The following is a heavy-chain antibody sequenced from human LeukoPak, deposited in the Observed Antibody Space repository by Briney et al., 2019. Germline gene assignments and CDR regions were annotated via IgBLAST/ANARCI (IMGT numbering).Heavy chain of an antibody. Sequence: PGESLKISCQGSGFRFTSYWIGWVRQMPGEGLEWMGIIYPGDPNTRYSPSFQGQVTISADKSITTAYLQWSSLKASDTAMYYCARRGYCSTTSCRYFDYWGQGTLVTVSS. J-gene: IGHJ4*02. CDR2: IYPGDPNT. V-gene: IGHV5-51*01. CDR3: ARRGYCSTTSCRYFDY. CDR1: GFRFTSYW. D-gene: IGHD2-2*01.